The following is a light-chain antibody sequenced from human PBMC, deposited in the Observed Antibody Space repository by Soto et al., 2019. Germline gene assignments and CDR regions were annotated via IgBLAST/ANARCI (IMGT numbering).Light chain of an antibody. CDR3: AAWDDSLSAVV. CDR1: SSNIGSNY. Sequence: QSVLTQPPSASGTPGQRVTISCSGSSSNIGSNYVYWYQQFPGSAPKLLIYRNDQRPSWVPDRFSGSKSGTSASLAISGPRSEDEADYYCAAWDDSLSAVVFGGGTKLTVL. V-gene: IGLV1-47*01. CDR2: RND. J-gene: IGLJ2*01.